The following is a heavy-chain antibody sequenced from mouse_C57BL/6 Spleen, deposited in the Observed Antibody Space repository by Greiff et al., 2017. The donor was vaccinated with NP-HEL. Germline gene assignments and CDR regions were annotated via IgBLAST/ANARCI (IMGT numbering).Heavy chain of an antibody. J-gene: IGHJ4*01. CDR1: GYTFTNYW. CDR2: IYPGGGYT. D-gene: IGHD1-1*01. V-gene: IGHV1-63*01. CDR3: ARGPYYYGSSYYAMDY. Sequence: QVHVKQSGAELVRPGTSVKMSCKASGYTFTNYWIGWAKQRPGHGLEWIGDIYPGGGYTNYNEKFKGKATLTADKSSSTAYMQFSSLTSEDSAIYYCARGPYYYGSSYYAMDYWGQGTSVTVSS.